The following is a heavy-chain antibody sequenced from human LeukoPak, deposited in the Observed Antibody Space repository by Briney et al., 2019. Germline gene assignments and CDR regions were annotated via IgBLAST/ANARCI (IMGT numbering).Heavy chain of an antibody. D-gene: IGHD6-13*01. Sequence: GGSLRLSCAASGFTFSNAWMNWVRQAPGKGLEWVARIKSKTDGGTTDYAAPVKGRFTISRDDSKNTLYLQMNSLKTEDTAVYYCTTEGIAAAEGMDVWGQGTTVTVSS. CDR3: TTEGIAAAEGMDV. CDR1: GFTFSNAW. CDR2: IKSKTDGGTT. J-gene: IGHJ6*02. V-gene: IGHV3-15*07.